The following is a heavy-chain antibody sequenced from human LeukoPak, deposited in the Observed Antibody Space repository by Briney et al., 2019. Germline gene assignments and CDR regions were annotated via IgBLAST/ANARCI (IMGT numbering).Heavy chain of an antibody. CDR2: IYYSGST. CDR3: ARASHGWYFDL. D-gene: IGHD6-6*01. J-gene: IGHJ2*01. V-gene: IGHV4-39*07. Sequence: PSETLSLTCTVSSGSISTSNYYWGWVRQPPGKALEWIGNIYYSGSTYYNPSLKSRVTISVDTSKNQFSLKLSSVTAADTAVYYCARASHGWYFDLWGRGTLVTVSS. CDR1: SGSISTSNYY.